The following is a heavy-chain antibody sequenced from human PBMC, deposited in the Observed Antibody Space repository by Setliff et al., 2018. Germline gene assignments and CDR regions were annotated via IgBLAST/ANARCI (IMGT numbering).Heavy chain of an antibody. V-gene: IGHV1-18*01. CDR2: ISSYNGTT. J-gene: IGHJ5*02. D-gene: IGHD2-21*02. CDR1: GYIFTSYG. CDR3: TLANCDANCAGLNWFDP. Sequence: ASVKVSCKASGYIFTSYGISWVRQAPGQGLEWMGWISSYNGTTNYAQKLQGRVTMTTDTSTSTAYMELRSLRSDDTAVYYCTLANCDANCAGLNWFDPWGQGTLVTVSS.